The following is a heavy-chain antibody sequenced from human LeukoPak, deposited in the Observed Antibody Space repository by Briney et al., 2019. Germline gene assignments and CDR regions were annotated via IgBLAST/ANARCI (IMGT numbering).Heavy chain of an antibody. J-gene: IGHJ6*03. CDR1: GGSFSGYY. D-gene: IGHD2-2*01. Sequence: SETLSLTCAVYGGSFSGYYWSWIRQPPGKGLEWIGEINHSGSTNYNPSLKSRVTISVDTSTNQFSLKLSSVTAADTAVYYCARVGQVPAAMPDYYYYYMDVWGKGTTVTVSS. CDR3: ARVGQVPAAMPDYYYYYMDV. CDR2: INHSGST. V-gene: IGHV4-34*01.